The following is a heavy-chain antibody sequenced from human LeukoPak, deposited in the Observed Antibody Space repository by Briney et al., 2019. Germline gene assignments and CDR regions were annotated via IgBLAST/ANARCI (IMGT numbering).Heavy chain of an antibody. CDR2: ISNDGINK. V-gene: IGHV3-30*04. Sequence: GGSLRLSCAASGFDFSGYALHWVRQAPGQGLEWVAVISNDGINKYYADSVKGRFTISRDNSKNTLYLQMNSLRLEDTAIYYCTRVGTGTPHFDYWGQGTLVTVSS. D-gene: IGHD1-1*01. CDR1: GFDFSGYA. CDR3: TRVGTGTPHFDY. J-gene: IGHJ4*02.